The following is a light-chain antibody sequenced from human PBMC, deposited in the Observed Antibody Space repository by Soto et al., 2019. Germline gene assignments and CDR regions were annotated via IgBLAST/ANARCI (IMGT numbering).Light chain of an antibody. V-gene: IGKV4-1*01. Sequence: DIVMTQSPDSLAVSLGERTTINCRSSQSVFYSSNNKNFLAWYQQKPGQPPKLLLYWASTRESGVPDRFSGSGFGTDFPLTIRSLPAEGGAGYYWQQYYSSPPTFGRGTKGE. J-gene: IGKJ4*01. CDR2: WAS. CDR1: QSVFYSSNNKNF. CDR3: QQYYSSPPT.